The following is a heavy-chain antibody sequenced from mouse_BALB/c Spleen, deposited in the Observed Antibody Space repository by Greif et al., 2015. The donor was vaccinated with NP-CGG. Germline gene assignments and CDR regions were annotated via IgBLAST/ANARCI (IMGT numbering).Heavy chain of an antibody. CDR2: IRNKANGYTT. D-gene: IGHD1-1*02. V-gene: IGHV7-3*02. J-gene: IGHJ2*01. CDR3: ARQVVRGFDY. CDR1: GFTFTDYY. Sequence: EVKLVESGGGLVQPGGSLRLSCATSGFTFTDYYMSWVRQPPGKALEWLGFIRNKANGYTTEYSASVKGRFTISRDNSQSILYLQMNTLRAEDSATYYCARQVVRGFDYWGQGTTLTVSS.